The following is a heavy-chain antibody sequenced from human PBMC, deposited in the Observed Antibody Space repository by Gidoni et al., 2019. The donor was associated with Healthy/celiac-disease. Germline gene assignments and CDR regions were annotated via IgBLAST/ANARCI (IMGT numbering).Heavy chain of an antibody. J-gene: IGHJ6*02. CDR3: ARERYYGMDV. CDR1: GFTFSSYA. V-gene: IGHV3-30*04. CDR2: ISYDGSNQ. Sequence: QVQLVESGGGGDEPGRSLRRSGAAAGFTFSSYAMPWVRQAPGKGLAWVAVISYDGSNQYYADSVKCRFTISRDNSKNTLYLQMNSLSAEDTAVYYCARERYYGMDVWGQGTTVTVSS.